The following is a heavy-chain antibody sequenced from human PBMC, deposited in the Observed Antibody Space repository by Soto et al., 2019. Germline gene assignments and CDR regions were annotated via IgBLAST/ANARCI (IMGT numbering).Heavy chain of an antibody. Sequence: QVQLQESGPGLVKPSQTLSLTCTVSGGSISSGDYYWSWIRQPPGKGLEWIGYIYHSGNTYYNPSLKSRVTISVDPSKNQFSLKLSSVTAADPAVYYCARERPDGARLDPWGQGTLVTVSS. CDR3: ARERPDGARLDP. CDR1: GGSISSGDYY. D-gene: IGHD6-6*01. V-gene: IGHV4-30-4*01. J-gene: IGHJ5*02. CDR2: IYHSGNT.